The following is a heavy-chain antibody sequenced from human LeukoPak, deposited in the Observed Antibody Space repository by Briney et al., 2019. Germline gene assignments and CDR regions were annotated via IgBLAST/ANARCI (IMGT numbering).Heavy chain of an antibody. D-gene: IGHD1-26*01. CDR3: VREGRRGAFDI. J-gene: IGHJ3*02. V-gene: IGHV3-74*01. CDR2: INTDGSST. CDR1: GFTFNAYW. Sequence: GGSLRLSCAASGFTFNAYWIHWVRQAPGKGLVWVSRINTDGSSTTYADSVKGRFTISRDSAKSTLCLQMNGLRAEDTAVYYCVREGRRGAFDIWGQGTMVTVSS.